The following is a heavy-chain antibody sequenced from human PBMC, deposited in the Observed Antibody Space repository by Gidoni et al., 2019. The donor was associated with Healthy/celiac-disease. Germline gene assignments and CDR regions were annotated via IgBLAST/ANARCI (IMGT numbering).Heavy chain of an antibody. CDR2: VRNKTYREPT. J-gene: IGHJ4*01. CDR1: GLSFSDHS. CDR3: SKRGSTSDYFDY. D-gene: IGHD3-10*01. Sequence: EVQLVEAGGGWVQAGRSLRLCCTTSGLSFSDHSVGWFRQAPGKGLGWVGFVRNKTYREPTEYAASVKGRFTVSRDDSKNIAYLQMISLKTEDTAVYYCSKRGSTSDYFDYWGHGTLVTVSS. V-gene: IGHV3-49*03.